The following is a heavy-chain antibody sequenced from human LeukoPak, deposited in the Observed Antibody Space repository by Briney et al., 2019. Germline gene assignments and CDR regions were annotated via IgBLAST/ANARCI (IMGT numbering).Heavy chain of an antibody. CDR1: GFTFSSYW. Sequence: PGGSLRLSCAASGFTFSSYWMSWVRQAPGKGLEWVANIKEDGSEKYYVDSMKGRFTISRDNAKNSLYLQMNSLRAEDTAVYYCARIPYYNGLYWFDPWGQGALVTVSS. D-gene: IGHD3-10*01. CDR2: IKEDGSEK. V-gene: IGHV3-7*01. CDR3: ARIPYYNGLYWFDP. J-gene: IGHJ5*02.